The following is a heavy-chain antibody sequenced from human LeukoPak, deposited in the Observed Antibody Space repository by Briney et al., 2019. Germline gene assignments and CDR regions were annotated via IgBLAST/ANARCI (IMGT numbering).Heavy chain of an antibody. CDR3: AKDLTTVTTHFDY. CDR1: GFTFSSYW. V-gene: IGHV3-7*01. J-gene: IGHJ4*02. D-gene: IGHD4-11*01. CDR2: IKQDGSEK. Sequence: GGSLRLSCAASGFTFSSYWMSWVRQAPGKGLEWVANIKQDGSEKYYADSVKGRFTISRDNSKNTLYLQMNSLRAEDTAVYYCAKDLTTVTTHFDYWGQGTLVTVSS.